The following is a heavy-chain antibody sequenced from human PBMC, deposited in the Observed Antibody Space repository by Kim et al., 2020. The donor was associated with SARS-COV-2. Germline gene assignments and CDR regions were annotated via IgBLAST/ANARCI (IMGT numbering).Heavy chain of an antibody. D-gene: IGHD4-17*01. V-gene: IGHV3-48*04. CDR1: GFTFSSYS. CDR3: ARDRADYLLDY. J-gene: IGHJ4*02. Sequence: GGSLRLSCAASGFTFSSYSMNWVRQAPGKGLEWVSYISSSSSTIYYADSVKGRFTISRDNAKNSLYLQMNSLRAEDTAVYYCARDRADYLLDYWGQGTLVTVSS. CDR2: ISSSSSTI.